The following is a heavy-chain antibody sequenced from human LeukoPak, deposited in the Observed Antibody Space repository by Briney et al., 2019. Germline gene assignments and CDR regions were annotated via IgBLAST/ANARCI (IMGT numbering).Heavy chain of an antibody. J-gene: IGHJ4*02. CDR3: AKRPDYSSSWYYFDY. CDR1: GFTFNTYA. Sequence: GGSLRLSCAASGFTFNTYAINWVRQAPGKGLEWVSTISGSGISTYYADSVKGRFTISRDNSKNTLYLQMNSLRAEDTAVYYCAKRPDYSSSWYYFDYWGQGTLVTVSS. CDR2: ISGSGIST. D-gene: IGHD6-13*01. V-gene: IGHV3-23*01.